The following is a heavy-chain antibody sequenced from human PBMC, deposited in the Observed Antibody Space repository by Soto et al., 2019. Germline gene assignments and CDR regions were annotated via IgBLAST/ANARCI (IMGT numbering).Heavy chain of an antibody. CDR2: INAGNGNT. D-gene: IGHD2-2*01. Sequence: AAVKVSCKASGYTFTSYAMHWVRQAPGQRLEWMGWINAGNGNTKYSQKFQGRVTITRDTSASTAYMELSSLRSEDTAVYYCAREYRYCSSTSCHYYGMDVWGQGTTVTVSS. CDR3: AREYRYCSSTSCHYYGMDV. V-gene: IGHV1-3*01. J-gene: IGHJ6*02. CDR1: GYTFTSYA.